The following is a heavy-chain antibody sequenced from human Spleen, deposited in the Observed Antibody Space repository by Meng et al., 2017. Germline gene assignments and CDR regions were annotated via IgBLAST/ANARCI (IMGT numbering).Heavy chain of an antibody. V-gene: IGHV4-34*01. Sequence: GSLRLSCAVHGGSFSNYYWNWIRQPPGKGLEWIGEINHSGSTNYNPSLKSRVTISVDTSKNQFSLKLSSVTAADTAVYYCARGNYGGNLLLDYYYYGMDVWGQETTVTVSS. D-gene: IGHD4-23*01. J-gene: IGHJ6*02. CDR2: INHSGST. CDR3: ARGNYGGNLLLDYYYYGMDV. CDR1: GGSFSNYY.